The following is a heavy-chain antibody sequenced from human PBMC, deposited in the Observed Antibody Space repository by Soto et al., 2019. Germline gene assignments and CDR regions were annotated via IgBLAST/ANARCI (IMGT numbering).Heavy chain of an antibody. D-gene: IGHD5-12*01. CDR1: GGSINTFY. CDR3: AREGSYSAYNFAHGIQLWSFDF. CDR2: IFSSGST. V-gene: IGHV4-4*07. J-gene: IGHJ4*02. Sequence: SETLSLTCTVSGGSINTFYWSWVRQPAGKGLEWIGRIFSSGSTSFNPPLESRVAMSVDTSKNHFSLNLSSVTAADMAVYYCAREGSYSAYNFAHGIQLWSFDFWGQGALVTVSS.